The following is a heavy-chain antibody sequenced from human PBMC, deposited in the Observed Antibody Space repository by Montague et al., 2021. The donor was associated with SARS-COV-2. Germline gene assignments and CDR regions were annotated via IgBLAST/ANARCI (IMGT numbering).Heavy chain of an antibody. CDR1: GGSITDRTYY. Sequence: SETLSLTCSVPGGSITDRTYYWGCIRQSPGKGLEWIGAINYSGTTYYNPSLKSRVTISLDTAKNQFPLKMTSVTAADTAVYYCARHWGIAAAGNWGQGTLVTVSS. J-gene: IGHJ4*02. CDR3: ARHWGIAAAGN. V-gene: IGHV4-39*01. CDR2: INYSGTT. D-gene: IGHD6-13*01.